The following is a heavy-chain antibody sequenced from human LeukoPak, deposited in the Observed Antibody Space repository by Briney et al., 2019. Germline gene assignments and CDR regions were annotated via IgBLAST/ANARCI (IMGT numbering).Heavy chain of an antibody. CDR2: FDPEDGET. J-gene: IGHJ3*02. CDR1: GYTLTELS. Sequence: ASVEVSCKVSGYTLTELSMHWVRQAPGKGLEWMGGFDPEDGETIYAQKFQGRVTMTEDTSTDTAYMELSSLRSEDTAVYYCATGWELPPFDAFDIWGQGTMVTVSS. V-gene: IGHV1-24*01. CDR3: ATGWELPPFDAFDI. D-gene: IGHD1-26*01.